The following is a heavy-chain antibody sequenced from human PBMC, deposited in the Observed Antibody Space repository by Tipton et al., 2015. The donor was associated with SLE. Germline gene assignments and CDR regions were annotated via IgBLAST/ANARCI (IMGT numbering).Heavy chain of an antibody. V-gene: IGHV3-23*01. CDR2: ISGGIITT. CDR1: GGSVNSGAYS. Sequence: LSLTCTVSGGSVNSGAYSWSWIRQHPGKGLEWVSAISGGIITTDYADSVKGQFTISRDNSKRMVYLQMDGLRVDDTAVYYCARRGGYRAYEDYFDSWGQGTLVTVSS. D-gene: IGHD5-12*01. CDR3: ARRGGYRAYEDYFDS. J-gene: IGHJ4*02.